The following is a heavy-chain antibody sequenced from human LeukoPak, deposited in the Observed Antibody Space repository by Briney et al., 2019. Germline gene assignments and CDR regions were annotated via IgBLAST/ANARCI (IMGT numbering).Heavy chain of an antibody. V-gene: IGHV1-2*02. D-gene: IGHD6-6*01. J-gene: IGHJ3*02. CDR3: ARDLEYSSSADGAAFDI. CDR1: GYTFTGYY. Sequence: ASVKVSCKASGYTFTGYYMHWVRQAPGQRLEWMGWINPNSGGTNYTQKFQGRVTMTRDTSISTAYMELSRLRSDDTAVYYCARDLEYSSSADGAAFDIWGQGTMVTVSS. CDR2: INPNSGGT.